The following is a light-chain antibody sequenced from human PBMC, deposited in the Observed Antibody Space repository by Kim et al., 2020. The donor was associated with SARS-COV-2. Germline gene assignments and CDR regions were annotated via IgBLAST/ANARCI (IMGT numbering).Light chain of an antibody. CDR2: DAS. CDR1: QSVSRC. J-gene: IGKJ4*02. Sequence: EILMTQSPSTLSSSVGDRVTITCRASQSVSRCLAWYQQKTGKAPKLLIYDASSLDRGVPSRFSGSGSGTEFTLTITSLPPDDVAIYYCQKYNTLMRTFARETTMYIK. CDR3: QKYNTLMRT. V-gene: IGKV1-5*01.